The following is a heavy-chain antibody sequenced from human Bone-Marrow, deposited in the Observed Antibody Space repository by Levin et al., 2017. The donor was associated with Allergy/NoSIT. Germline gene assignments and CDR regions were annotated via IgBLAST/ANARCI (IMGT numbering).Heavy chain of an antibody. V-gene: IGHV4-39*01. CDR2: IHYSGST. D-gene: IGHD1-26*01. CDR3: ARGPGGSYDYYYYGMDV. Sequence: PSETLSLTCTVSGGSISSSSYYWGWIRQPPGTGLEWIGSIHYSGSTYYNPSLKSRVTISVDTSKNQFSLKLSSVTAADTAVYYCARGPGGSYDYYYYGMDVWGQGTTVTVSS. J-gene: IGHJ6*02. CDR1: GGSISSSSYY.